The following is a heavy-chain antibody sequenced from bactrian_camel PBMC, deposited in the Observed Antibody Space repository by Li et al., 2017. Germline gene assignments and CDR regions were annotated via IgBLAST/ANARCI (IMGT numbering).Heavy chain of an antibody. J-gene: IGHJ4*01. D-gene: IGHD6*01. CDR3: AAVWPRRTYGGDWYCPNQYDY. Sequence: HVQLVESGGGSVQAGGSLRLSCTASGLTVSGRCMGWFRQEPGQERVAVASIDSDASTGYADSVKGRFTISKDNAKNTLYLQMNSPKPEDTAMYYCAAVWPRRTYGGDWYCPNQYDYWGHGTQVTVS. CDR1: GLTVSGRC. CDR2: IDSDAST. V-gene: IGHV3S55*01.